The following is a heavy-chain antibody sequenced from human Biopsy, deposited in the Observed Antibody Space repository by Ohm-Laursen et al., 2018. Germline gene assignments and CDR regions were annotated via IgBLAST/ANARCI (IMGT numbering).Heavy chain of an antibody. J-gene: IGHJ4*01. CDR3: ASHVTYNFNGGLDY. V-gene: IGHV1-69*06. CDR2: IIPMFGTT. CDR1: GYSFNSYG. D-gene: IGHD1-14*01. Sequence: GASVKVSCKASGYSFNSYGISWVRQAPGQGLEWMGGIIPMFGTTNYAQKFQGRLSITADKSTTAAYLELSGLRSEDTAVYYCASHVTYNFNGGLDYWGHGTLVTVSS.